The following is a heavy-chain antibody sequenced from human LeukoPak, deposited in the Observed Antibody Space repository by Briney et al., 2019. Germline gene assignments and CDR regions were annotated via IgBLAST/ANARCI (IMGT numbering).Heavy chain of an antibody. CDR3: ANRPYYDFWSGLPLY. CDR1: GFTFSNYA. D-gene: IGHD3-3*01. V-gene: IGHV3-23*01. Sequence: GGSLRLSCAASGFTFSNYAMSWVRQAPGKGLEWVSVISGGGGSIYDADSVKGRFTISRDNSKNTLYLQMNSLRAEDTAVYYCANRPYYDFWSGLPLYWGQGTLVTVSS. CDR2: ISGGGGSI. J-gene: IGHJ4*02.